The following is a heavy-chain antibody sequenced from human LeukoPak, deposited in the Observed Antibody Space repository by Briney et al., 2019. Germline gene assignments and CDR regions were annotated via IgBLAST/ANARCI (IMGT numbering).Heavy chain of an antibody. CDR3: ARAGRKSRGVDLVRKKETGYYYYMDV. CDR2: IKQGGSEK. D-gene: IGHD3-10*02. V-gene: IGHV3-7*01. CDR1: GFTFNNYW. Sequence: GGSLRLSCAASGFTFNNYWMNWVRQAPGKGLEWVANIKQGGSEKYYVDSVKGRFTISRDNAKSSLYLQMNSLRAEDTAVYYCARAGRKSRGVDLVRKKETGYYYYMDVWGKGTTVTVSS. J-gene: IGHJ6*03.